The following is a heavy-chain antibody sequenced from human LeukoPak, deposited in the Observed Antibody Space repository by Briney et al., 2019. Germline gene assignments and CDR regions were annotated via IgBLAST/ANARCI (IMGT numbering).Heavy chain of an antibody. D-gene: IGHD2-2*01. CDR3: ARDQIVVVPAASDAFDI. J-gene: IGHJ3*02. V-gene: IGHV3-7*01. CDR1: GFTFSDHY. Sequence: GGSLRLSCAASGFTFSDHYMDWVRQAPGKGLEWVANIKQDGSEKYYVDSVKGRFTISRDNAKNSLYLQMNSLRAEDTAVYYCARDQIVVVPAASDAFDIWGQGTMVTVSS. CDR2: IKQDGSEK.